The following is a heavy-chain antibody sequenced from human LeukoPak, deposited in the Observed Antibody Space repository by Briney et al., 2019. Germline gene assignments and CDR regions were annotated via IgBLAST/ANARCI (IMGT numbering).Heavy chain of an antibody. CDR2: ISGSGGST. V-gene: IGHV3-23*01. CDR3: AKSYCSGGSCYSLFDY. D-gene: IGHD2-15*01. CDR1: GFTFNNYA. J-gene: IGHJ4*02. Sequence: PGGSLRLSCAASGFTFNNYAMTWVRQAPGKGLEWVSAISGSGGSTYYADSVKGRFTISRDNSKNTLYLQVNSLRAEDTAVYYCAKSYCSGGSCYSLFDYWGQGTLVTVSS.